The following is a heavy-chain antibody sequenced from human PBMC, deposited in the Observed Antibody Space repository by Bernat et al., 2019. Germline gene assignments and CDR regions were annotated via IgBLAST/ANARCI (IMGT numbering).Heavy chain of an antibody. D-gene: IGHD3-3*01. V-gene: IGHV4-39*01. Sequence: QLQLQESGPGLVKPSETLSLTCTVSGGSISSSSYYRGWIRQPPGKGLEWIGSIYYSGSTYYNPSLKSRVTISVDTSKNQFSLKLSSVTAADTAVYYCARPHLYDFWSGPFDYWVQGTLVTVSS. J-gene: IGHJ4*02. CDR3: ARPHLYDFWSGPFDY. CDR1: GGSISSSSYY. CDR2: IYYSGST.